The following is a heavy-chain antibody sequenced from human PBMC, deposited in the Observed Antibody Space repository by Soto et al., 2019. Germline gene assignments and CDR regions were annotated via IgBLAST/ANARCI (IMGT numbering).Heavy chain of an antibody. CDR2: IYYIGAY. Sequence: PSETLSLTCSVSGASVSSYYWSWVRQPPGKGLAWIGYIYYIGAYNYNPSLKSRVTISVDTSKNQFSLQLTSVTAADTAVYYCARTPETRDWLDPWGQGTLVTVS. CDR3: ARTPETRDWLDP. J-gene: IGHJ5*02. V-gene: IGHV4-59*02. D-gene: IGHD1-7*01. CDR1: GASVSSYY.